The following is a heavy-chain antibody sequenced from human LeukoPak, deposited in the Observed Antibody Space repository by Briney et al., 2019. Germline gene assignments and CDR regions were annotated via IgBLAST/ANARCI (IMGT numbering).Heavy chain of an antibody. V-gene: IGHV1-2*02. J-gene: IGHJ4*02. CDR2: INPNSGDT. D-gene: IGHD3-3*01. CDR1: GYTFTGYY. CDR3: AASYDFWGGYLNHDY. Sequence: GASVKVSCKASGYTFTGYYMHWVRQGPGQGLEWMGWINPNSGDTNYAQKLQGRVTMTRDTSISTAYMELSRLKSDDTAVYYCAASYDFWGGYLNHDYWGQGTLVTVSS.